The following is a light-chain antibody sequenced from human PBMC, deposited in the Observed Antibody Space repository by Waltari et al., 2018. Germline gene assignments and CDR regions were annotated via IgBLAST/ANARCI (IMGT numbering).Light chain of an antibody. V-gene: IGKV1-5*03. CDR1: QSIRNW. Sequence: IQLTQSPSTLSASVGDRVTITCRASQSIRNWLAWYQQKPGKAPTRLTYQTDALEIGVPSRFSGNGFGTEFTLTISSLQPDDYATYYCQEYVGYGVTFGGGTKVDIK. J-gene: IGKJ4*01. CDR3: QEYVGYGVT. CDR2: QTD.